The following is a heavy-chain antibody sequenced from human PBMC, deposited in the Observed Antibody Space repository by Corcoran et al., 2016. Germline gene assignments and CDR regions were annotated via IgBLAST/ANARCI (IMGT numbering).Heavy chain of an antibody. CDR3: ARGGRRFLEWLSYGMDV. V-gene: IGHV3-74*01. D-gene: IGHD3-3*01. CDR2: INSDGSST. J-gene: IGHJ6*02. CDR1: GFTFSSYW. Sequence: EVQLVESGGGLVQPGGSLRLSCAASGFTFSSYWMHWVRQAPGKGLVWVSRINSDGSSTSYADSVKGRFTISRDNAKNTLYLQMNSLRAEDTAVYYCARGGRRFLEWLSYGMDVWGQGTTVTVSS.